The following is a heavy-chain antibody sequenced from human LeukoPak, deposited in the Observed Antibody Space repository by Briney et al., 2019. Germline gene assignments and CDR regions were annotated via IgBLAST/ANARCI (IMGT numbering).Heavy chain of an antibody. Sequence: GGSLRLFCTVSRFIYNGSAKQWVRQSSGKGLEWVGQIDKKDKGYATATAYAASVKGRFTISRDDSINTAYLQMKSLKTEDTVLYYCTRDSETYNWFDPWGQGTLVTVSS. CDR3: TRDSETYNWFDP. J-gene: IGHJ5*02. V-gene: IGHV3-73*01. CDR2: IDKKDKGYATAT. CDR1: RFIYNGSA. D-gene: IGHD1-26*01.